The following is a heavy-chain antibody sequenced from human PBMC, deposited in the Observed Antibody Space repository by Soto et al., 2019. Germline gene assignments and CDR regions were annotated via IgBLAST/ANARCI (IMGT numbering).Heavy chain of an antibody. CDR1: GGSISSGDYY. CDR3: ARVGVVPAARGIDY. CDR2: IYYSGST. D-gene: IGHD2-2*01. J-gene: IGHJ4*02. Sequence: NPSETLSLTCTVSGGSISSGDYYWSWIRQPPGKGLEWIGYIYYSGSTYYNPSLKSRVTISVDTSKNQFSLKLSSVTAADTAVYYCARVGVVPAARGIDYWGQGTLVTVSS. V-gene: IGHV4-30-4*01.